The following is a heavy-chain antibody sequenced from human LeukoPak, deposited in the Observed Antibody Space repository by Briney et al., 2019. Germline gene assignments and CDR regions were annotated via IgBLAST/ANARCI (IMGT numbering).Heavy chain of an antibody. J-gene: IGHJ4*02. CDR2: ISDTGGST. V-gene: IGHV3-23*01. D-gene: IGHD5-18*01. Sequence: QPGGSLRLSCAASAFTFGSFGMSWVRQAPGKGLEWVSAISDTGGSTFYADSVKGRFTISRDNPKNTLYLQMNSLRAEDTAVYYCAKGRIQSYMAPEYWGQGTLVTVSS. CDR1: AFTFGSFG. CDR3: AKGRIQSYMAPEY.